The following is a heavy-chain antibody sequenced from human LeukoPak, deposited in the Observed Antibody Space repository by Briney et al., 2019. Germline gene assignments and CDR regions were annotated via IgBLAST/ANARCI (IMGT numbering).Heavy chain of an antibody. CDR2: INGDGGST. CDR3: AKGNNSLSFNFDY. Sequence: PGGSLRLSCAASGFTFDHYAMHWVRHAPGKGLEWVSFINGDGGSTYYADSVKGRFTISRDNSKNSLFLQMNSLRVEDTAFYYCAKGNNSLSFNFDYWGQGALVTVSS. V-gene: IGHV3-43*02. J-gene: IGHJ4*02. CDR1: GFTFDHYA. D-gene: IGHD2/OR15-2a*01.